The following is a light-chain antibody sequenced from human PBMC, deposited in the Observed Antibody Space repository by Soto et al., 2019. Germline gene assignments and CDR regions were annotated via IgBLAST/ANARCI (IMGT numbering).Light chain of an antibody. CDR1: QSVSSNN. Sequence: EIVLTQSPGTLALSPGETATLSCRASQSVSSNNLAWYHQKPGQTPRLLIYGASSRATGIPDRFSGSGSGKDFPLTISRLEPEDFAVYYCQQYDNSITFGQGTRLEIE. CDR2: GAS. J-gene: IGKJ5*01. V-gene: IGKV3-20*01. CDR3: QQYDNSIT.